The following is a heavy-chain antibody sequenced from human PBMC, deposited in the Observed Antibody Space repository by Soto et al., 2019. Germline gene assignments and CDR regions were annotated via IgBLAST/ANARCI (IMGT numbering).Heavy chain of an antibody. Sequence: QVQLQQWGAGLLKPSETLSLTCAVYGGSFSGYYWSWIRQPPGKGLAWIGEINHSGSTNYNPSLKSRVTISVDTSKNQFSLKLSSVTAADTAVYYCARGRNILGYCSSTSCYRRRYFAFDIWGQGTMVTVSS. V-gene: IGHV4-34*01. CDR3: ARGRNILGYCSSTSCYRRRYFAFDI. D-gene: IGHD2-2*01. CDR2: INHSGST. J-gene: IGHJ3*02. CDR1: GGSFSGYY.